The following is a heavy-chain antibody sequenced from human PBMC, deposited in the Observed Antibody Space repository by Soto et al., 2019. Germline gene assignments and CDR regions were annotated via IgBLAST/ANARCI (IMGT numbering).Heavy chain of an antibody. Sequence: EVQLVESGGGLVKPGGSLRLSCAASGFTFSSYSMNWVRQAPGQGLEWVSSISSSSSYIYYADSVKGRFTISRDNAKNSLYLQMNSLRAEDTAVYYCARVGKSYYGSGSSFDYWGQGTLVTVSS. J-gene: IGHJ4*02. CDR2: ISSSSSYI. CDR1: GFTFSSYS. V-gene: IGHV3-21*01. D-gene: IGHD3-10*01. CDR3: ARVGKSYYGSGSSFDY.